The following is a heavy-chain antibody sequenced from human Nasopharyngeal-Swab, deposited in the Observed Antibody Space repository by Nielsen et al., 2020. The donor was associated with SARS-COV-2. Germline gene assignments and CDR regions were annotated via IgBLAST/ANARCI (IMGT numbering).Heavy chain of an antibody. CDR2: IYYSGST. Sequence: SETLSLTCTVSGGSISSGGYYWSWIRQHPGKGPEWIGYIYYSGSTYYNPSLKSRVTISVDTSKNQFSLKLSSVTAADTAVYYCARGWIYYFDYWGQGTLVTVSS. CDR1: GGSISSGGYY. CDR3: ARGWIYYFDY. J-gene: IGHJ4*02. D-gene: IGHD1-1*01. V-gene: IGHV4-31*03.